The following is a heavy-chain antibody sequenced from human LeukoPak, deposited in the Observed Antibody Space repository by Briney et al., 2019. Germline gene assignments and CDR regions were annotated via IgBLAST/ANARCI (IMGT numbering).Heavy chain of an antibody. CDR3: ADDYGD. Sequence: SETLSLTCTVSGGSITSYYWSWIRQPPGKGLEWMGYISYSGSTTYNPSLKSRITISVDTSKTQFSLQLTSVTPADTAVYYCADDYGDWGQGTVVTVSS. CDR1: GGSITSYY. J-gene: IGHJ4*02. CDR2: ISYSGST. V-gene: IGHV4-59*01. D-gene: IGHD4-17*01.